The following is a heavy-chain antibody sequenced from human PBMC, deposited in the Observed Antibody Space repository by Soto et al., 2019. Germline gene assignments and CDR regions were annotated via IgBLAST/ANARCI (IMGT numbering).Heavy chain of an antibody. Sequence: ASVKVSCKASGYTFTSYAMHWVRQAPGQRLEWKGWINAGNGNTKYSQKFQGRVTITRDTSASTAYMELSSLRSEDTAVYYCARVKGPYSSGWYLDYWGQGTLVTVSS. CDR2: INAGNGNT. J-gene: IGHJ4*02. D-gene: IGHD6-19*01. CDR3: ARVKGPYSSGWYLDY. CDR1: GYTFTSYA. V-gene: IGHV1-3*01.